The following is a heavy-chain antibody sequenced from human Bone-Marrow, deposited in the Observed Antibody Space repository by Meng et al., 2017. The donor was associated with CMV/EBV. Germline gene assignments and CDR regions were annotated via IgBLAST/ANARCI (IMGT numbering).Heavy chain of an antibody. CDR2: IIPILGIA. CDR3: ARDGSSSYYGMDV. CDR1: GGTFSSYT. Sequence: SVKVSCKVSGGTFSSYTISWVRQAPGQGLEWMGRIIPILGIANYAQKFQGRVTITADKSTSTAYMELSSLRSEDTAVYYCARDGSSSYYGMDVWGQGTTVTVSS. D-gene: IGHD6-6*01. V-gene: IGHV1-69*04. J-gene: IGHJ6*02.